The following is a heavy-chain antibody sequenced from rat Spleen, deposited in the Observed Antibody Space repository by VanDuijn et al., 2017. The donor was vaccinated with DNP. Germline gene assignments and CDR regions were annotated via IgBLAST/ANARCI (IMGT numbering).Heavy chain of an antibody. CDR3: ARPLQRGYFDF. Sequence: EVQLVESGGGVVQPGKSLKLSCAASGFSFSDSAMAWVRQSPKMGLEWVATIIYDGSHTFYRDSVKGRFTISRDNAKSTLYLQMNSLRSEDTATYYCARPLQRGYFDFWGPGTMVTVSS. D-gene: IGHD1-1*01. V-gene: IGHV5-17*01. CDR1: GFSFSDSA. CDR2: IIYDGSHT. J-gene: IGHJ1*01.